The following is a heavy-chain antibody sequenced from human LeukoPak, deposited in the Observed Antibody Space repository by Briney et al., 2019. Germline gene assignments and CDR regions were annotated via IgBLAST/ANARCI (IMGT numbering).Heavy chain of an antibody. D-gene: IGHD4-11*01. CDR3: ARDTGPYSKWFDS. V-gene: IGHV4-4*07. J-gene: IGHJ5*01. Sequence: SQTLSLTCTVSGGSISRYYSSWIRQPARKGLEWIGRIYTSGSTNYTPSLKSRVTMSVDTSKNQFSLKLSSVTAADTAVYYCARDTGPYSKWFDSWGQGTLVTVS. CDR1: GGSISRYY. CDR2: IYTSGST.